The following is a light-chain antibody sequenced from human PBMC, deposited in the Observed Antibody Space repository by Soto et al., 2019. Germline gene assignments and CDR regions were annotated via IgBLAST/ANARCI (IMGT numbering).Light chain of an antibody. CDR3: QQSYSSPYT. CDR2: TTS. Sequence: DIQLTQSPSSLSASVGDRVTNTCRASHSISTYLNWYQQKPGKAPSLLIYTTSSLQSGVPSRFSGSGSGTDFTLTIGGLQPADFAIYYCQQSYSSPYTFGLGTKVQIK. CDR1: HSISTY. V-gene: IGKV1-39*01. J-gene: IGKJ2*01.